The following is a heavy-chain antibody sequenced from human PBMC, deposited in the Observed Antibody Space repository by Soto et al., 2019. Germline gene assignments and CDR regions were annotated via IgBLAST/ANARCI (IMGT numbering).Heavy chain of an antibody. V-gene: IGHV4-39*01. J-gene: IGHJ6*03. D-gene: IGHD4-4*01. CDR3: ARLPYSYSYMDV. Sequence: SETLSLTCTVSGGSISSSSYYWGWIRQPPGKGLEWIGSIYYSGSTYYNPSLKSRVTISVDTSKNQFSLKLSSVTAADTAVYYCARLPYSYSYMDVWGKGTTVTVSS. CDR2: IYYSGST. CDR1: GGSISSSSYY.